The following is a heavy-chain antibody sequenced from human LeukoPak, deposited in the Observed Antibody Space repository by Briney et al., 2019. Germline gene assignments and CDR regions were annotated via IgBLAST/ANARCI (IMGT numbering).Heavy chain of an antibody. CDR3: ARDVDTAMANPLDY. Sequence: GGSLRLSCAASGFTFSSYGMHWVRQAPGKGLEWVAVISYDGSNKYYADSVKGRFTISRDNSKNTLYLQMNSLRAEDTAVYYCARDVDTAMANPLDYWGQGTLVTVSS. V-gene: IGHV3-30*03. CDR1: GFTFSSYG. CDR2: ISYDGSNK. D-gene: IGHD5-18*01. J-gene: IGHJ4*02.